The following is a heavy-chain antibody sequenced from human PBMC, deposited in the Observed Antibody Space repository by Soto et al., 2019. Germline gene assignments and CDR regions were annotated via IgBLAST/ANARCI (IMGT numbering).Heavy chain of an antibody. CDR3: VRDGHCITTSSYENWFDP. D-gene: IGHD2-2*01. V-gene: IGHV3-74*01. CDR2: INSDASHT. CDR1: GFTFSTYW. J-gene: IGHJ5*02. Sequence: EVQLVESGGGLVQPGGSLRLSCAASGFTFSTYWMHWIRQVPGKGLEWVSRINSDASHTYYADSVKGRFTISRDNAKNTLHLEMNSLRAEVTAVDYCVRDGHCITTSSYENWFDPWGQGTLVTVSS.